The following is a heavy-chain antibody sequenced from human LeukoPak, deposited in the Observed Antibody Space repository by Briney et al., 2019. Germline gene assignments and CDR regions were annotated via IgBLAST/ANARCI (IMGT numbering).Heavy chain of an antibody. CDR1: GYTFTSYG. CDR3: ARVNYYGSGTRYYYYMDV. J-gene: IGHJ6*03. V-gene: IGHV1-18*01. CDR2: ISAYNGNT. Sequence: ASVKVSCKASGYTFTSYGISWVRQAPGQGLEWMGWISAYNGNTNYAQKLQGRVTMTTDTSTSTAYMELRSLRSDDTAVYYCARVNYYGSGTRYYYYMDVWGKGTTVTISS. D-gene: IGHD3-10*01.